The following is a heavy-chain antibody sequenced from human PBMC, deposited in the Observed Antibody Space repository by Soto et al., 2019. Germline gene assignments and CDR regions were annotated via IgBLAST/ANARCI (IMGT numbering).Heavy chain of an antibody. CDR2: IIPIFGTA. D-gene: IGHD6-6*01. J-gene: IGHJ6*02. V-gene: IGHV1-69*13. CDR1: GGTCSSYA. Sequence: GASVKVSCKASGGTCSSYAISWVRQAPGQGLEWMGGIIPIFGTANYAQKFQGRVTITADESTSTAYMELSSLRSEDTAVYYCARSIAALSDYYYYGMDVWGQGTTVTVSS. CDR3: ARSIAALSDYYYYGMDV.